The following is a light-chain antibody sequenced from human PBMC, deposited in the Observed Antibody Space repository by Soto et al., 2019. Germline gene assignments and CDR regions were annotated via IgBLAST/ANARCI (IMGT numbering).Light chain of an antibody. CDR2: AAS. CDR1: EEIQNF. CDR3: QQSDDLPP. Sequence: DIQMTQSPSSLSASVGDRVTITCQASEEIQNFVNWYHQKTGKAPKLLIYAASTLKRGVPSRFSGSGSGTDFRFTITSLQPEDFATYYCQQSDDLPPFGQGTRLESK. J-gene: IGKJ5*01. V-gene: IGKV1-33*01.